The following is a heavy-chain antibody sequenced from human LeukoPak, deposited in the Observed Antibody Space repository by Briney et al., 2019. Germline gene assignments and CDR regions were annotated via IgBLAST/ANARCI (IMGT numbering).Heavy chain of an antibody. CDR2: ISAYNGNT. V-gene: IGHV1-18*01. CDR3: ARGSGDGYNSPPLYYYYYYMDV. Sequence: ASVKVSCKASGYTFTSYGISWVRQAPGQGLEWMGWISAYNGNTNYAQKLQGRVTMTTDTSTSTAYMELRSLRSDDTAVYYCARGSGDGYNSPPLYYYYYYMDVWGKGTTVTVSS. CDR1: GYTFTSYG. D-gene: IGHD5-24*01. J-gene: IGHJ6*03.